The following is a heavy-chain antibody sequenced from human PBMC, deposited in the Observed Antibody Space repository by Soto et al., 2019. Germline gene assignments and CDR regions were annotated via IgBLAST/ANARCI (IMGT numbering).Heavy chain of an antibody. CDR3: ARGLSTYYDWWSGYYYHYRLAV. CDR1: GYTFTSYD. V-gene: IGHV1-8*01. D-gene: IGHD3-3*01. CDR2: MNPNSGNT. J-gene: IGHJ6*02. Sequence: ASVQVSWKASGYTFTSYDINWVRQATGQGLEWMGWMNPNSGNTGYAQKFQGRVTMTRNTSISTAYMELSSLRSEDTAVYYCARGLSTYYDWWSGYYYHYRLAVCAQGYTDTVSS.